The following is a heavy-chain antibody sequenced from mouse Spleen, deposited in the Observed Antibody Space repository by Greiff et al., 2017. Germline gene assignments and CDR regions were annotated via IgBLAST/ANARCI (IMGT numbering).Heavy chain of an antibody. D-gene: IGHD4-1*01. J-gene: IGHJ1*01. CDR3: AGRLGRGTYFDV. CDR2: INPNNGGT. Sequence: VQLKESGPELVKPGASVKMSCKASGYTFTDYNMHWVKQSHGKSLEWIGYINPNNGGTSYNQKFKGKATLTVNKSSSTAYMELRSLTSEDSAVYYCAGRLGRGTYFDVWGAGTTVTVSS. CDR1: GYTFTDYN. V-gene: IGHV1-22*01.